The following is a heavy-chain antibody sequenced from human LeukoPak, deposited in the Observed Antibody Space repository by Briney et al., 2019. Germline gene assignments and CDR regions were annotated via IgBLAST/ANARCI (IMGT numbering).Heavy chain of an antibody. V-gene: IGHV3-48*03. D-gene: IGHD5/OR15-5a*01. CDR1: GFIFSSYE. CDR3: ARDSPTSTRYNWFDP. J-gene: IGHJ5*02. CDR2: IDSSGTTA. Sequence: GSLRLSCAASGFIFSSYEMNWVRQASGKGLEWISFIDSSGTTAFYADSVKGRFTISRDNAKNSLYLEMNSLRAEDTAVYYCARDSPTSTRYNWFDPWGQGTLVTVSS.